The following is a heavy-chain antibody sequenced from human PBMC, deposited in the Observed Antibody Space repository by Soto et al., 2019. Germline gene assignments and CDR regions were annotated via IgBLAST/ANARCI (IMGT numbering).Heavy chain of an antibody. J-gene: IGHJ6*02. CDR1: GGTFSSYA. D-gene: IGHD5-18*01. V-gene: IGHV1-69*13. CDR3: AREGRTADTAMWEIDNYYYYGMDV. CDR2: IIPIFGTA. Sequence: ASVKVSCKASGGTFSSYAISWVRQAPGQGLEWMGGIIPIFGTANYAQKFQGRVTITADESTSTAYMELSSLRSEDTAVYYCAREGRTADTAMWEIDNYYYYGMDVWG.